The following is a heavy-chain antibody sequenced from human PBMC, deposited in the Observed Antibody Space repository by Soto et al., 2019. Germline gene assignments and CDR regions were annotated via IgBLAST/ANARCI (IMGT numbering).Heavy chain of an antibody. V-gene: IGHV4-30-4*01. D-gene: IGHD3-10*01. CDR2: IYYSGIT. J-gene: IGHJ3*02. CDR3: ARGLVRGVIILALHDAFDI. CDR1: GGSISSGDYY. Sequence: PSETLSLTRTVSGGSISSGDYYWSWIPQPPGKGLEWFGNIYYSGITYYNPSLESRVTITVDTSKNQFSLKLSPVTAADTAVYYCARGLVRGVIILALHDAFDIWGQGTIGTVSS.